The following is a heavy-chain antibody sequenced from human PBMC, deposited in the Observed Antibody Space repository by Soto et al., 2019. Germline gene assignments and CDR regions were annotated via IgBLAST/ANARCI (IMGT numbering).Heavy chain of an antibody. J-gene: IGHJ4*02. CDR2: ISSSSSTI. V-gene: IGHV3-48*02. Sequence: GGSLRLSCAASGFTFSSYSMNWVRQAPGKGLEWVSYISSSSSTIYYADSVKGRFTISRDNAKNSLYLQMNSLRDEDTAVYYCERDRTYCSGVSCYPGRLDYWGQGTLVTVSS. D-gene: IGHD2-15*01. CDR3: ERDRTYCSGVSCYPGRLDY. CDR1: GFTFSSYS.